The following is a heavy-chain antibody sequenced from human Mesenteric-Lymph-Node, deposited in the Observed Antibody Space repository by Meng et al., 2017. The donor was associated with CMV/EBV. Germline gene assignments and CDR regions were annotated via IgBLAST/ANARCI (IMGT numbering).Heavy chain of an antibody. CDR2: ISGSGDTT. CDR3: ARGEGRTAPGTSGYFQY. J-gene: IGHJ1*01. Sequence: GESLKISCAASGFTFSDYYMSWIRQAPGKGLEWVSYISGSGDTTYYPDSVKGRFTISRDKAKNSLYLQMNSLRGEDTAVYYCARGEGRTAPGTSGYFQYWGQGTLVTVSS. V-gene: IGHV3-11*01. D-gene: IGHD6-13*01. CDR1: GFTFSDYY.